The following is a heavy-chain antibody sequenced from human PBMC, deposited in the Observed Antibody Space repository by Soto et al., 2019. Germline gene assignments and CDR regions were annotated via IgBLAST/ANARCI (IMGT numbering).Heavy chain of an antibody. J-gene: IGHJ6*02. CDR2: IIPIFDTP. V-gene: IGHV1-69*01. D-gene: IGHD4-17*01. Sequence: QVHLVQSGAEVKKPGSPVRVSCKASGGTFSTFAISWVRQAPGQGLQWMGGIIPIFDTPNYAQNFQGRVTITADESTSTAYLELSGLRSEDTAVYYCASGDYGDYRAYFYYGLDVWGQGTTVTVPS. CDR3: ASGDYGDYRAYFYYGLDV. CDR1: GGTFSTFA.